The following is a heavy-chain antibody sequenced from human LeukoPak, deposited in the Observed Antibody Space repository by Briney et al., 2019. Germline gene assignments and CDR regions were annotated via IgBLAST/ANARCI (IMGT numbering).Heavy chain of an antibody. CDR3: ARVGAVADSFDY. CDR1: GGSISSSS. D-gene: IGHD6-19*01. J-gene: IGHJ4*02. Sequence: ETLSLTCTVSGGSISSSSYYWGWIRQPPGKGLEWVSSISSSSSYIYYADSVKGRFTISRDNAKNSLYLQMNSLRAEDTAVYYCARVGAVADSFDYWGQGTLVTVSS. V-gene: IGHV3-21*01. CDR2: ISSSSSYI.